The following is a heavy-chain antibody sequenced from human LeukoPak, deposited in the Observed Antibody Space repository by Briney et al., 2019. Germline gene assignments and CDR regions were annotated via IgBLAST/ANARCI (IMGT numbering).Heavy chain of an antibody. D-gene: IGHD3-16*01. CDR3: AKGQNYDYVWGSYSFDY. CDR1: GFTFSSYE. J-gene: IGHJ4*02. Sequence: GGSLRLSCAASGFTFSSYEMNWVRQAPGKGLEWVSAISGSGGSTYYADSVKGRFTISRDNSKNTLYLQMNSLRAEDTAVYYCAKGQNYDYVWGSYSFDYWGQGTLVTVSS. V-gene: IGHV3-23*01. CDR2: ISGSGGST.